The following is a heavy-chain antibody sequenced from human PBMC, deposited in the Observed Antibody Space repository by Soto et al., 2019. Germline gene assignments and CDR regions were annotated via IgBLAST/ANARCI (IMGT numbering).Heavy chain of an antibody. J-gene: IGHJ4*02. CDR3: VRGDHHLGIDX. D-gene: IGHD4-17*01. CDR1: GFTFSSYS. V-gene: IGHV3-30-3*01. CDR2: ISYDGINK. Sequence: LRLSCAASGFTFSSYSMHCVRQAPGKGLEWVSVISYDGINKYYADSVKGRFTIYRDNSKNTLYLQMNSLRAEDTAVYYCVRGDHHLGIDXWGQGTLVTV.